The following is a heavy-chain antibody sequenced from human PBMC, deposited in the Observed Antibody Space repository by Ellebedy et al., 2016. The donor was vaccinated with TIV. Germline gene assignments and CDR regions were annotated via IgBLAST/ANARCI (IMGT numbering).Heavy chain of an antibody. V-gene: IGHV3-53*01. CDR2: MYSGGNT. CDR3: ASSPSQGY. CDR1: GFTVSNNY. J-gene: IGHJ4*02. Sequence: GESLKISCAASGFTVSNNYMSWVRQAPGKGLEWVSVMYSGGNTFYAESVTGRFTISRDSSQNTLYLQMDSLRAEDTAVYYCASSPSQGYWGQGTLVTVSS.